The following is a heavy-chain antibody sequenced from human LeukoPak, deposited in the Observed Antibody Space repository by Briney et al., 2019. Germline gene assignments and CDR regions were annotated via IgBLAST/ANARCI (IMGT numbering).Heavy chain of an antibody. J-gene: IGHJ4*02. CDR3: ARDIWNLRLIYY. CDR1: GYTFTDYC. CDR2: FNPNSGDT. V-gene: IGHV1-2*02. D-gene: IGHD3-16*01. Sequence: GASVKVSCKASGYTFTDYCLHWVRQAPGQGLEWMGWFNPNSGDTKYAQNFQGRVTMTGDTSISTAYMELSGLTSDDTAVYYCARDIWNLRLIYYWGQGTLVTVSS.